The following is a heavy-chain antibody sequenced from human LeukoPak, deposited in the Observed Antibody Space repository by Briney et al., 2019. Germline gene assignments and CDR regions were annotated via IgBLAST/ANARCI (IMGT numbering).Heavy chain of an antibody. V-gene: IGHV3-23*01. CDR2: ISGSGGST. J-gene: IGHJ4*02. D-gene: IGHD5-24*01. CDR3: AKASRDGYNKYYFDY. CDR1: GFTFSSYA. Sequence: GGSLRLSCAASGFTFSSYAMSWVRQAPGKGLEWVSAISGSGGSTYYADSVKGRFTISRDNSKNTLYLQMNSLRAEDTAVYYCAKASRDGYNKYYFDYWGQGTLATVSS.